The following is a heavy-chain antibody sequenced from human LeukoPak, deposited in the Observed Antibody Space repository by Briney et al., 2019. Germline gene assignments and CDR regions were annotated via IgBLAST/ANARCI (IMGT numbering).Heavy chain of an antibody. D-gene: IGHD1-26*01. CDR2: ISGSGTGGRT. V-gene: IGHV3-23*01. CDR1: GFTFSRYW. J-gene: IGHJ4*02. CDR3: AKAGSIRFDY. Sequence: GGSLRLSCAASGFTFSRYWMSWVRQAPGKGLEWVSGISGSGTGGRTYYADSVKGRFTISRDNSKNTLYLQMNSLRAEDTAVYYCAKAGSIRFDYWGQGTLVTVSS.